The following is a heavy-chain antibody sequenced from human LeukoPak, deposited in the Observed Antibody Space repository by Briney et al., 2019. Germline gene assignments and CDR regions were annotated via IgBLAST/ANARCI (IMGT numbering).Heavy chain of an antibody. CDR3: AKAGIVGATFRIDY. CDR2: INNDGSSL. Sequence: GGSLRLSCAASGFKFSSYWMYWVRQAPGKGLVWVSRINNDGSSLAYADSVRGRFTISRNNAKNTVDMYMNSLRAEDTAVYYCAKAGIVGATFRIDYWGQGTLVTVSS. V-gene: IGHV3-74*01. CDR1: GFKFSSYW. J-gene: IGHJ4*02. D-gene: IGHD1-26*01.